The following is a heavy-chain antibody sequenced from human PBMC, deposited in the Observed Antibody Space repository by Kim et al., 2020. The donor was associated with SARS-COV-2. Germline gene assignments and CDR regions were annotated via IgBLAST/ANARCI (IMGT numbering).Heavy chain of an antibody. CDR3: ARLHFDTAMARFDY. Sequence: ASVKVSCKASGYTFTSYAMNWVRQAPGQGLEWMGWINTNTGNPTYAQGFTGRFVFSLDTSVSTAYLQISSLKAEDTAVYYCARLHFDTAMARFDYWGQGTLVTVSS. J-gene: IGHJ4*02. CDR2: INTNTGNP. V-gene: IGHV7-4-1*02. D-gene: IGHD5-18*01. CDR1: GYTFTSYA.